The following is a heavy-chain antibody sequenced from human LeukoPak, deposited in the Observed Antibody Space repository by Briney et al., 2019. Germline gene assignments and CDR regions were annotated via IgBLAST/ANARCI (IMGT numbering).Heavy chain of an antibody. CDR2: ISGSGGST. D-gene: IGHD3-22*01. CDR1: GFTFSSYA. Sequence: GGSLRLSCAASGFTFSSYAMSWVRQAPGKGLEWVSAISGSGGSTYYADSVKGRFTISRDNAKNSLYLQMNSLRAEDTALYYCAKDIYYDSSPPGAFDIWGQGTMVTVSS. CDR3: AKDIYYDSSPPGAFDI. V-gene: IGHV3-23*01. J-gene: IGHJ3*02.